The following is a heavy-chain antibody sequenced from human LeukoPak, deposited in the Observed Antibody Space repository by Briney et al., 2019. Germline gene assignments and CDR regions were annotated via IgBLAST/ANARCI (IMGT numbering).Heavy chain of an antibody. Sequence: SQTLSLTCTVSGGSISSGGYYWSWIRQHPGKGLEWIGYIYYSGSTYYNPSLKSRVTISVDTSKNQFSLKLSSVTAADTAVYYYARDSRVAVFGGPGMDVWGQGTTVTVSS. CDR2: IYYSGST. CDR1: GGSISSGGYY. D-gene: IGHD3-3*01. J-gene: IGHJ6*02. V-gene: IGHV4-31*03. CDR3: ARDSRVAVFGGPGMDV.